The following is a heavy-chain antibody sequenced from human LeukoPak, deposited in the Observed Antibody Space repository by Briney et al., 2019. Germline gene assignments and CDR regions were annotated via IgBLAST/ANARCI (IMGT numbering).Heavy chain of an antibody. D-gene: IGHD2-15*01. Sequence: PGRSLRLSCAASGFTFSSYAMHWVRQAPGKGLEWVAVISYDGSNKYYADSVKGRFTISRDNSKNTLYLQMNSLRAEDTAVYYCARAGYCSGGSCYSGGLDYWGQGTLVTVSS. CDR3: ARAGYCSGGSCYSGGLDY. CDR2: ISYDGSNK. CDR1: GFTFSSYA. V-gene: IGHV3-30-3*01. J-gene: IGHJ4*02.